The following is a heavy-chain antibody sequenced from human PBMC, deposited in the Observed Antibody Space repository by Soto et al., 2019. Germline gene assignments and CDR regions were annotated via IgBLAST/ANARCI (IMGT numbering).Heavy chain of an antibody. CDR1: GYTFTSYA. V-gene: IGHV1-3*01. J-gene: IGHJ4*02. D-gene: IGHD2-2*01. CDR2: INAGNGNT. CDR3: ARVLSYCSSTSCYFDY. Sequence: ASVKVSCKASGYTFTSYAMHWVRQAPGQRLEWMGWINAGNGNTKYSQKFQGRVTITRDTSASTAYMELSSLRSEDTAVYYCARVLSYCSSTSCYFDYWGQGTLVTVSS.